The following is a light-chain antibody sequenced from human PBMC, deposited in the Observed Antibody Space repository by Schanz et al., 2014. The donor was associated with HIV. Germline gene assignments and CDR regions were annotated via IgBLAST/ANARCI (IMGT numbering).Light chain of an antibody. Sequence: QSVLTQPPSASGSPGQSVTISCTGTSSDVGGYNYVSWYQHHPGKAPKLMIYEVIKRPSGVPDRFSGSKSGSTASLTVSGLQPEDEADYYCSSFAGSNIPWVFGGGTKLTVL. CDR2: EVI. CDR3: SSFAGSNIPWV. J-gene: IGLJ3*02. CDR1: SSDVGGYNY. V-gene: IGLV2-8*01.